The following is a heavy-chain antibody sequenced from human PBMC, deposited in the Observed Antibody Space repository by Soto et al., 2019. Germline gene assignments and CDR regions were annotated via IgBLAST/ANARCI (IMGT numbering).Heavy chain of an antibody. CDR1: GGTFSSDA. V-gene: IGHV1-69*13. Sequence: SVKVSCKDSGGTFSSDAISWVRQAPGQGLEWIGGIIPIFGTANYAQKFQGRVTITADESTSTAYMELSSLRSEDTAVYYCARPSRLPFWSGYTAYYYYYGMDVWGQGTTVNVSS. J-gene: IGHJ6*02. D-gene: IGHD3-3*01. CDR2: IIPIFGTA. CDR3: ARPSRLPFWSGYTAYYYYYGMDV.